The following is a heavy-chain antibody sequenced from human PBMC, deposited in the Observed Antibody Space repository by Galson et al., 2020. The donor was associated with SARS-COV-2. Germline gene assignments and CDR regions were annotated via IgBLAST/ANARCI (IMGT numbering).Heavy chain of an antibody. J-gene: IGHJ6*02. CDR1: GGTFSSYA. CDR3: ARCGYSIREGYYYYGMDV. V-gene: IGHV1-69*13. CDR2: IIPIFGTA. Sequence: SVKVSCKASGGTFSSYAISWVRQAPGQGLEWMGGIIPIFGTANYAQKFQGRVTITADESTSTAYMELSSLRSEDTAVYYCARCGYSIREGYYYYGMDVWGQGTTVTVSS. D-gene: IGHD6-13*01.